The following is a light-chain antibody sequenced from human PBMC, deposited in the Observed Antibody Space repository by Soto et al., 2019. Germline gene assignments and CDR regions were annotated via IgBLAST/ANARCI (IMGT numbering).Light chain of an antibody. Sequence: EIVLTQSPGTLSLSPGERATLSCRASQSVSTNFLAWHQQKPGQAPRLLIYGASSRATGIPDRFSGSGSGTDFTLTISRLETEDFAVYYCQQYGSSPLTFGGGTKVDTK. J-gene: IGKJ4*01. CDR1: QSVSTNF. CDR2: GAS. CDR3: QQYGSSPLT. V-gene: IGKV3-20*01.